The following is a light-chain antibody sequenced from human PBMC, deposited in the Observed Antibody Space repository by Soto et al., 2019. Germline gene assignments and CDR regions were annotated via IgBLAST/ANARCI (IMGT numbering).Light chain of an antibody. J-gene: IGLJ2*01. Sequence: QSVLTQPASVSGSPGQSITISCTGTSSDVGGYNYVSWYQQHPGKAPKLMIYDVNNRPSGVSNRFSGSKSGNTASLTISGLQAEDEADYYCSSYTSSSAYVIFGGGTQLTVL. CDR2: DVN. CDR1: SSDVGGYNY. CDR3: SSYTSSSAYVI. V-gene: IGLV2-14*01.